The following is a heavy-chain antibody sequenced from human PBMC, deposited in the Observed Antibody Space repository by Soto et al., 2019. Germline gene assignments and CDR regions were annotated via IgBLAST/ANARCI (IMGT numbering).Heavy chain of an antibody. CDR3: AHRGGYGSGSWYSYGMDV. CDR1: GFSLSTSGVG. D-gene: IGHD3-10*01. Sequence: QITLKESGPTLVKPTQTLTLTCTFSGFSLSTSGVGVGWIRQPPGKALEWLALIYWDDDKRYSPSLKSRLTITKDTSKNPVVLTMTNMDPVDTATYYCAHRGGYGSGSWYSYGMDVWGQGTTVTVSS. CDR2: IYWDDDK. J-gene: IGHJ6*02. V-gene: IGHV2-5*02.